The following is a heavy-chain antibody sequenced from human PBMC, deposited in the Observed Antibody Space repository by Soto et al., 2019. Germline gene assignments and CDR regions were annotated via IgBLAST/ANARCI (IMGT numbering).Heavy chain of an antibody. CDR1: GFIFGNFG. D-gene: IGHD1-26*01. CDR3: AKNQGVELVPLATVDWFDP. J-gene: IGHJ5*02. Sequence: PGGSLRLSCASSGFIFGNFGMSWVRQAPGKGLEWISSISGSGFKKYYADSVKGRFTISRDNSKSTVYLELNNLSAEDTAVYHCAKNQGVELVPLATVDWFDPWGQGPVVTVSS. CDR2: ISGSGFKK. V-gene: IGHV3-23*01.